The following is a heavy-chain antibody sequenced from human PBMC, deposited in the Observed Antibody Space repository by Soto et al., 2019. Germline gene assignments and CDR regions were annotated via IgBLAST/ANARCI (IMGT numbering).Heavy chain of an antibody. CDR2: IIPIFGTA. D-gene: IGHD3-16*01. CDR1: GGTFSSYA. V-gene: IGHV1-69*01. Sequence: QVQLVQSGAEVKKPGSSVKVSCKASGGTFSSYAISWVRQAPGQGLEWMGGIIPIFGTANYAQKFQGRVTITADESTSTAYMELSSLRSEDTAVYYCAREEGAETLGVYYYGMDVWGQGTTVTVSS. CDR3: AREEGAETLGVYYYGMDV. J-gene: IGHJ6*02.